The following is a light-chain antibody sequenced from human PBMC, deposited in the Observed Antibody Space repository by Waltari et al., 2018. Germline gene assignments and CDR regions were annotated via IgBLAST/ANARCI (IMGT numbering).Light chain of an antibody. J-gene: IGKJ4*01. V-gene: IGKV3-20*01. CDR3: QKYGTSPGLT. CDR1: ESINNDY. CDR2: GAS. Sequence: EFVLTQSPGTLSLSPGERATLSCRASESINNDYLAWYQHKPGRAPRLLIHGASSRAPGIPDRFSCSGSGTDFTLTISRLEPEDIAVYYCQKYGTSPGLTFGGGTKVEIK.